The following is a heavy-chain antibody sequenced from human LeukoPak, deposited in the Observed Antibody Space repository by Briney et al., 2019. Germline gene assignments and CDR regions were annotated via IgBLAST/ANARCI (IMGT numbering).Heavy chain of an antibody. D-gene: IGHD2-2*01. CDR3: ARDVEGYCSGTSCAIDY. J-gene: IGHJ4*02. CDR2: IIPIFGTA. CDR1: GGTFSSYA. V-gene: IGHV1-69*13. Sequence: SVKVSCKASGGTFSSYAISWVRQAPGQGLEWMGGIIPIFGTANYAQKFQGRVTITADESTSTAYMELSSLRSEDTAVYYCARDVEGYCSGTSCAIDYWGQGTLVTVSS.